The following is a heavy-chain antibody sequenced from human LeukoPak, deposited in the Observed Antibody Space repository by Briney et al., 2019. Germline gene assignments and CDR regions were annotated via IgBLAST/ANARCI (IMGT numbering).Heavy chain of an antibody. D-gene: IGHD5-12*01. J-gene: IGHJ4*02. V-gene: IGHV4-30-2*01. CDR2: IYHSGST. Sequence: PSETLSLTCTVSGGSISSGGYYWSWIRQPPGKGLEWIGYIYHSGSTYYNPSLKSRVTISVDRSKNQFSLTLTSVTVADTAFYYCARGGIRGYSAFDNLDFWGLGTHVTVSS. CDR3: ARGGIRGYSAFDNLDF. CDR1: GGSISSGGYY.